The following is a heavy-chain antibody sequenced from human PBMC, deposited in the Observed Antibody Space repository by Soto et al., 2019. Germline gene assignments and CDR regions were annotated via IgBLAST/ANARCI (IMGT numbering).Heavy chain of an antibody. CDR1: GFSLSTSIVG. D-gene: IGHD1-26*01. CDR2: IYWNDDK. J-gene: IGHJ4*02. V-gene: IGHV2-5*01. Sequence: GSGPTLVNPTQTLTLTCTFSGFSLSTSIVGVGWIRQPPGKALEWLAFIYWNDDKRYSPSLKSRLTITKDTSKNQVVLTMTKMDPVDTATYFCARRREAAHFDYWGQGTLVTVSS. CDR3: ARRREAAHFDY.